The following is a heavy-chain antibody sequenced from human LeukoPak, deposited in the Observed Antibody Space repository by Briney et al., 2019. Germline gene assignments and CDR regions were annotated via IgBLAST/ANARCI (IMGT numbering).Heavy chain of an antibody. CDR1: GGSISSYY. CDR3: ASGDDYGDYGLNY. D-gene: IGHD4-17*01. V-gene: IGHV4-59*01. Sequence: SGTLSLTCTVSGGSISSYYWSWIRQPPGKGLEWIGYIYYSGSTNYNPSLKSRVTISVDTSKNQFSLKLSSVTAADTAVYYCASGDDYGDYGLNYWGQGTLVTVSS. CDR2: IYYSGST. J-gene: IGHJ4*02.